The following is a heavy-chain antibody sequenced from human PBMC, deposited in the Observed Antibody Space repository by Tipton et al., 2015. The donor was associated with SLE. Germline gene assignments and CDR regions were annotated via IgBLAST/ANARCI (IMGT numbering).Heavy chain of an antibody. J-gene: IGHJ6*02. CDR2: INWIGSTT. CDR3: TRDDFWTSYARGGMDV. Sequence: SLRLSCAAPRFTFDDYGMSWVRQAPGKGLEWVSGINWIGSTTGYADSVKGRFSISRDNAKNSLYLQMTNLRAEGTTLYYCTRDDFWTSYARGGMDVWGQGTTVTVSS. D-gene: IGHD3/OR15-3a*01. CDR1: RFTFDDYG. V-gene: IGHV3-20*04.